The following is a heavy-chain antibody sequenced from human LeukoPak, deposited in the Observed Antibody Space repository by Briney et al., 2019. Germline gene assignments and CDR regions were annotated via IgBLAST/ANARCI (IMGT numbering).Heavy chain of an antibody. J-gene: IGHJ4*02. Sequence: SETLSLTCTVSGGSISSGGYYWSWIRQHPGKGLEWIGYIYYSGSTYYNPSLKSRVTISVDTSKNQFSLKLSSVIAADTAVYYCARCRDGYIWWDNWGQGTLVTVSS. CDR2: IYYSGST. D-gene: IGHD5-24*01. CDR1: GGSISSGGYY. CDR3: ARCRDGYIWWDN. V-gene: IGHV4-31*03.